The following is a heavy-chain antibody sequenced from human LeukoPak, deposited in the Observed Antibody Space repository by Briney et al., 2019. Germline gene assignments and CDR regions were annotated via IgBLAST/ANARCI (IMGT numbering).Heavy chain of an antibody. J-gene: IGHJ6*03. CDR2: IIPIFGTA. CDR1: GGTFSSYA. V-gene: IGHV1-69*13. CDR3: ARDLPAPDDYVYMDV. D-gene: IGHD3-16*01. Sequence: ASVKVSCKASGGTFSSYAISWVRQAPGQGLEWMGGIIPIFGTANYAQKFQGRVTITADESTSTAYMELSSLRSEDTAVYYCARDLPAPDDYVYMDVWGKGTTVTVSS.